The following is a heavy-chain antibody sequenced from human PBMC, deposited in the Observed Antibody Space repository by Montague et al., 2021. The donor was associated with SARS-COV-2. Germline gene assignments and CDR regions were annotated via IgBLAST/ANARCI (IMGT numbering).Heavy chain of an antibody. J-gene: IGHJ3*02. CDR3: ARGEDTVFELLTMRPAAGPFDI. CDR1: GGSFSDYY. V-gene: IGHV4-34*01. Sequence: SETLSLTCTVYGGSFSDYYWTWIRQPPGKGLEWIGETTLRASANYNPSLKSRVPISVDTSKNQLSLKLTSVTAADTVVYYCARGEDTVFELLTMRPAAGPFDIWGQGTMVTVSS. CDR2: TTLRASA. D-gene: IGHD4/OR15-4a*01.